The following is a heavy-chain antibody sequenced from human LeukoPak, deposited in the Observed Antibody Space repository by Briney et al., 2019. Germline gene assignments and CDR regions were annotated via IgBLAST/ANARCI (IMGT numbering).Heavy chain of an antibody. CDR1: GGSISSHY. CDR2: IYYSGST. V-gene: IGHV4-59*11. D-gene: IGHD3-3*01. J-gene: IGHJ5*02. CDR3: ARGHRGYYDFWSGWDNWFDP. Sequence: KPSETLSPTCTVSGGSISSHYWSWIRQPPGKGLEWIGYIYYSGSTNYNPSLKSRVTISVDTSKNQFSLKLSSVTAADTAVYYCARGHRGYYDFWSGWDNWFDPWGQGTLVTVSS.